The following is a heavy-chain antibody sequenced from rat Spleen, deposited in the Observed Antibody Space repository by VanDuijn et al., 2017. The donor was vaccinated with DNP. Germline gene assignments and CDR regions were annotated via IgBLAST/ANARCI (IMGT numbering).Heavy chain of an antibody. CDR2: IIYDGSRT. V-gene: IGHV5S10*01. CDR1: GFTFSDYN. D-gene: IGHD1-10*01. Sequence: EVQLVESGGGLVQPGRSLKLSCAASGFTFSDYNMAWVRQAPKKGLEWVATIIYDGSRTYYRDSVKGRFTISRDNAKSTLYLQMDSLRSEDTATYYCATLITTTGRYAMDAWGQGTSVTVSS. J-gene: IGHJ4*01. CDR3: ATLITTTGRYAMDA.